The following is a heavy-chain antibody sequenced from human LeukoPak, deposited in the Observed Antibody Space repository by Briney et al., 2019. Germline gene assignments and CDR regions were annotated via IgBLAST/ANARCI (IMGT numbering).Heavy chain of an antibody. CDR1: GFSFSAHW. V-gene: IGHV3-74*01. D-gene: IGHD1-14*01. Sequence: GGSLRLSCAASGFSFSAHWMHWVRQFPGKGPVWVSRITKDGSDTVYADSVKGRFTISRDNAKDTLYLQMNSLRVEDTGVYYCARDGVKTVDFDYWGQGTPVTVSS. CDR2: ITKDGSDT. CDR3: ARDGVKTVDFDY. J-gene: IGHJ4*02.